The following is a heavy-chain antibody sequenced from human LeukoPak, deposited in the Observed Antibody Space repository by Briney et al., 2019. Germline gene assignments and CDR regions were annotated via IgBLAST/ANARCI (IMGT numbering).Heavy chain of an antibody. J-gene: IGHJ4*02. CDR2: IYYSGCT. CDR3: AGSYYYGSGSYYTPLFDY. CDR1: GGSISSYY. V-gene: IGHV4-59*08. Sequence: SETLSLTCTVSGGSISSYYWSWIRQPPGKGLEWIGYIYYSGCTNYNPSLKSRVTISVDPSTNQFSLKLSSVTAADTAVYYCAGSYYYGSGSYYTPLFDYWGQGTLVTVSS. D-gene: IGHD3-10*01.